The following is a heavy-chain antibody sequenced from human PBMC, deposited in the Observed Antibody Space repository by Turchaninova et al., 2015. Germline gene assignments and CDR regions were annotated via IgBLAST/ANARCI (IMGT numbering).Heavy chain of an antibody. D-gene: IGHD1-14*01. CDR2: FDPEHRDT. V-gene: IGHV1-24*01. J-gene: IGHJ4*02. Sequence: QVQLVQSGAEVKKPGASVKVSCKVSGYNLAELSMQWVRQAPGNGLEWMGGFDPEHRDTVFARKVQDRCSLNEETSNDTDYMDLSSLRSDDTAVYFGATSVVTPEFDYWGQGTLATVSS. CDR3: ATSVVTPEFDY. CDR1: GYNLAELS.